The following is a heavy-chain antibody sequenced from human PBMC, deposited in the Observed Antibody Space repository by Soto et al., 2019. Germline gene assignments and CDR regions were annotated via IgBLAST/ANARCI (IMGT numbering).Heavy chain of an antibody. CDR1: GFTFDDYA. V-gene: IGHV3-9*01. Sequence: EVQLVESGGGLVPPGRSLRLSCAASGFTFDDYAMHWVRQAPGKGLEWVSGINWNSGNIGYADSVKGRFTISRDNAKNSLNLQMNSLRTEDTALYYCAKAIESGTHYYYGMDVWGQGTTVTVSS. J-gene: IGHJ6*02. CDR3: AKAIESGTHYYYGMDV. D-gene: IGHD1-1*01. CDR2: INWNSGNI.